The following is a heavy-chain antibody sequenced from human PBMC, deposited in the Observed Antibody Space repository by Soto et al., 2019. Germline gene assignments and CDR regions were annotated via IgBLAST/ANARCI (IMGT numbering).Heavy chain of an antibody. J-gene: IGHJ6*03. Sequence: PSETLSLTCTVSGGSISSSSYYWGWIRQPPGKGLEWIGSIYYSGSTYYNPSLKSRVTISVDTSKNQFSLKLSSVTAADTAVYYCARLGTYYDFWSGYLINYYYYYMDVWGKGTTVTVSS. CDR3: ARLGTYYDFWSGYLINYYYYYMDV. CDR1: GGSISSSSYY. V-gene: IGHV4-39*01. D-gene: IGHD3-3*01. CDR2: IYYSGST.